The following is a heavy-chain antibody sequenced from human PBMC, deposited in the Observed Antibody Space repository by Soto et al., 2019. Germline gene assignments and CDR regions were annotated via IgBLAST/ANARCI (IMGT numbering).Heavy chain of an antibody. D-gene: IGHD2-15*01. V-gene: IGHV3-21*01. CDR1: GFTFSSYS. CDR2: ISSSSSYI. J-gene: IGHJ6*03. CDR3: ARDIVVVVAATFRYYYYYMDV. Sequence: GGSLRLSCAASGFTFSSYSMNWVRQAPGKGLEWVSSISSSSSYIYYADSVKGRFTISRDNAKNSLYLQMNSLRAEDTAVYYCARDIVVVVAATFRYYYYYMDVWGKGTTVTVSS.